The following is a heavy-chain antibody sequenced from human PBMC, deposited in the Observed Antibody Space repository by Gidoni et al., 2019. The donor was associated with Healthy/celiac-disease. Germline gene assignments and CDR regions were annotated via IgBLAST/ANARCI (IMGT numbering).Heavy chain of an antibody. CDR3: ASLRPDCWSGYQH. J-gene: IGHJ1*01. Sequence: QVHLQDSGPGLVKPSETLSLTCTVSGGSISSYYWSWIRQTPGKGLEWIGYIYYSGSTNYNPSLKSRVTISVDTSKNQFSLKLSSVTAADTAVYYCASLRPDCWSGYQHWGQGTLVTVSS. CDR2: IYYSGST. D-gene: IGHD3-3*01. CDR1: GGSISSYY. V-gene: IGHV4-59*01.